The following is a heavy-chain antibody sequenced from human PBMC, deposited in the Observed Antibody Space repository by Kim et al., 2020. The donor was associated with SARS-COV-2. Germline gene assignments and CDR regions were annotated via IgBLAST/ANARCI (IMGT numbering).Heavy chain of an antibody. Sequence: FQGRVTITADESTSTAYMELSSLRSEDTAVYYCARDGSTSGGGGYWYFDLWGRGTLVTVSS. D-gene: IGHD1-26*01. J-gene: IGHJ2*01. V-gene: IGHV1-69*01. CDR3: ARDGSTSGGGGYWYFDL.